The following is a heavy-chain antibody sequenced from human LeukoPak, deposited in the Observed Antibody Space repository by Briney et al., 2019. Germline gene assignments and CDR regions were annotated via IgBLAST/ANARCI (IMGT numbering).Heavy chain of an antibody. Sequence: PGRSLRLSCAASGFTFSSHAMHWVRQAPGKGLEWVAVILYDGSNKYYADSVKGRFTISRDNSKNTLYLQMNSLRAEDTAVYYCARGGSYGDYGFSGWFDPWGQGTLVTVSS. CDR1: GFTFSSHA. V-gene: IGHV3-30-3*01. D-gene: IGHD4-17*01. CDR3: ARGGSYGDYGFSGWFDP. CDR2: ILYDGSNK. J-gene: IGHJ5*02.